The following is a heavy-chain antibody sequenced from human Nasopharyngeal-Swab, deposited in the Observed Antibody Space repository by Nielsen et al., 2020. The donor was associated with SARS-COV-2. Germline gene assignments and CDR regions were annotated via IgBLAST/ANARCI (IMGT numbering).Heavy chain of an antibody. CDR3: ARDTGGPPNYFDP. V-gene: IGHV3-21*01. D-gene: IGHD1-7*01. CDR2: ISSTTPYI. J-gene: IGHJ5*02. CDR1: GFTFSGYT. Sequence: LSLTCAASGFTFSGYTMNWVRQAPGKGLEWISSISSTTPYIYYADSVKGRFTISRDNAKNSLYLQMNFLRVEDTAMYYCARDTGGPPNYFDPWGQGTLVTVSS.